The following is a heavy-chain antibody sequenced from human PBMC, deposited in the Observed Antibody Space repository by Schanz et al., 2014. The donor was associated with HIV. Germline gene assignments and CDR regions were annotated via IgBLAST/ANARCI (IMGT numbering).Heavy chain of an antibody. V-gene: IGHV3-23*03. CDR1: GFTFNMYA. CDR3: ANSGYCTSGICYTRGDGMDV. J-gene: IGHJ6*02. D-gene: IGHD2-8*01. CDR2: LYTGDST. Sequence: EVQLVESGGGLVRPGESLKLSCAASGFTFNMYAMNWVRQAPGKGLEWVSVLYTGDSTYYTDSVKGRFTISRDNPKNRLYLQMNSLRAEDTAVYYCANSGYCTSGICYTRGDGMDVWGQGTTVTVSS.